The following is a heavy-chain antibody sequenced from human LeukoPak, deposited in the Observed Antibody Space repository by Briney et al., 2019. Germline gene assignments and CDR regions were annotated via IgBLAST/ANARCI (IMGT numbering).Heavy chain of an antibody. CDR3: ARSKRGYCSGGSCLSFDS. J-gene: IGHJ4*02. D-gene: IGHD2-15*01. Sequence: PGESLKVSCKPSGYSFTSYWIGWVRQMPGKGLEWMGITYPGDSDTRYSPSFRGQVTISADKSITTTYLQWSSLRASDTAMYYCARSKRGYCSGGSCLSFDSWGQGTLVTVSS. V-gene: IGHV5-51*01. CDR1: GYSFTSYW. CDR2: TYPGDSDT.